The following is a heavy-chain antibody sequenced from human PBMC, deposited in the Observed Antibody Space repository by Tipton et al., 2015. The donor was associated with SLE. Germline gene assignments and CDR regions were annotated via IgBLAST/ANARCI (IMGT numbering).Heavy chain of an antibody. CDR3: AKGSYYYDSSGCDY. V-gene: IGHV3-30*02. CDR1: GFTFSSYG. J-gene: IGHJ4*02. CDR2: IRYDGSNK. D-gene: IGHD3-22*01. Sequence: SLRLSCAASGFTFSSYGMPWVRQAPGKGLEWLAFIRYDGSNKYYADSVKGRFTISRDNSKNTLYRQMNSLRAEDTAVYYFAKGSYYYDSSGCDYWGQGTLVTVSA.